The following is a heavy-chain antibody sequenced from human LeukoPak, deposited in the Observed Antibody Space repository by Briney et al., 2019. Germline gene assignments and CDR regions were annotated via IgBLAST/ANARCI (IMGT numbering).Heavy chain of an antibody. D-gene: IGHD7-27*01. Sequence: GGSLRLSCAASGFTFSYFSMNWVRQAPGKALEWVSSITSSSTYTYYADSVKGRYTISRDNAKNSLYLQMNSLRAEDTAVYYCALGYDYWGQGTLVTVSS. CDR3: ALGYDY. V-gene: IGHV3-21*01. J-gene: IGHJ4*02. CDR1: GFTFSYFS. CDR2: ITSSSTYT.